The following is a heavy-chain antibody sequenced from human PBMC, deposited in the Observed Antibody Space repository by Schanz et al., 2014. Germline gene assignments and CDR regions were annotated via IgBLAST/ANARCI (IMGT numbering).Heavy chain of an antibody. J-gene: IGHJ4*02. CDR1: GFTFNGHA. CDR2: TSYDGSQK. CDR3: ARDLAFGGVYDRHSDS. D-gene: IGHD3-16*01. V-gene: IGHV3-30*04. Sequence: QVQLVESGGGVVQPGGSLRLSCESSGFTFNGHAMHWVRQAPGKGLEWVAVTSYDGSQKYYTDSVKGRFTISRDDSKNTLYLQMNSLRPEDTAVYYCARDLAFGGVYDRHSDSWGQGTLVTVSS.